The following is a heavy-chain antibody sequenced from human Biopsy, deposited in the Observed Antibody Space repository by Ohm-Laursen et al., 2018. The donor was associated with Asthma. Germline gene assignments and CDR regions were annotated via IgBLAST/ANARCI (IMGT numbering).Heavy chain of an antibody. CDR2: ISYDGNHK. CDR1: GFMFRSFG. D-gene: IGHD5-12*01. V-gene: IGHV3-30*18. Sequence: SLRLSCSPSGFMFRSFGMHWVRQAPGKGLEWVAVISYDGNHKFYEDSVKGRFTISRDNSKNTLYLQMNSLRTEDTAGYYFAKRRGYSGHDNDYWGQGTLVIVSS. CDR3: AKRRGYSGHDNDY. J-gene: IGHJ4*02.